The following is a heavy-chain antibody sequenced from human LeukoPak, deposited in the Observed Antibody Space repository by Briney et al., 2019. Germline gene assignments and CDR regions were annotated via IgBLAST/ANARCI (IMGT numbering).Heavy chain of an antibody. D-gene: IGHD2-21*01. CDR1: GFTFNSYW. CDR3: VSDLCEGDDQ. Sequence: PGGSLRLSCAASGFTFNSYWMHWVRQAPGKGLVWVSRIDEDGKTIDYADSVKGRFTISRDNAKDTLYLQMSSLRDEDTAVYYCVSDLCEGDDQWGRGTLVTVSS. J-gene: IGHJ5*02. V-gene: IGHV3-74*01. CDR2: IDEDGKTI.